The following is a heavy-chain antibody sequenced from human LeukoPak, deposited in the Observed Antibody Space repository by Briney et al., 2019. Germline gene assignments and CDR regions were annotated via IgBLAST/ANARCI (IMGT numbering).Heavy chain of an antibody. D-gene: IGHD2-15*01. Sequence: SETLSLTCVVSGGSVSGYYWGWIRQPPGKGLEWIGYVYYSGSTNYNPSFKSRITISVDTSRNQFSLQLSSVTAADTAVYYCARIHRYCSGGACYVLDNWGQGTLVAVSS. CDR1: GGSVSGYY. V-gene: IGHV4-59*02. CDR3: ARIHRYCSGGACYVLDN. J-gene: IGHJ4*02. CDR2: VYYSGST.